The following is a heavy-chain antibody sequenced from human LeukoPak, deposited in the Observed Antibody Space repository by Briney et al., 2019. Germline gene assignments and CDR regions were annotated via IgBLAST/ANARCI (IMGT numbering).Heavy chain of an antibody. D-gene: IGHD3-10*01. Sequence: SETLSLTCAVYGGSFSAYYWSWIRQPPGKGLEWIGEINHSGSTNYNPSLKSRVTISVDTSKNQFSLKLSSVTAADTAVYYCARPRLLYGSGPILVWGQGNLVTVSS. CDR1: GGSFSAYY. CDR2: INHSGST. V-gene: IGHV4-34*01. J-gene: IGHJ4*02. CDR3: ARPRLLYGSGPILV.